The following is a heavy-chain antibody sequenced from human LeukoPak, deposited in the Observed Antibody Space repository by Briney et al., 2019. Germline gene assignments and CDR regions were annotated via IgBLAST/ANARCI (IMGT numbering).Heavy chain of an antibody. CDR1: GGSISSYY. D-gene: IGHD2-2*01. Sequence: SETLSLTCTVSGGSISSYYWSWIRQPAGKGLEWIGRIYTSGSTNYNPSLKSRVTISVDTSKNQFSLKLSSVTAADTAVYYCARAWYCSSTSCLDFDYWGQGTLVTVSS. V-gene: IGHV4-4*07. CDR3: ARAWYCSSTSCLDFDY. CDR2: IYTSGST. J-gene: IGHJ4*02.